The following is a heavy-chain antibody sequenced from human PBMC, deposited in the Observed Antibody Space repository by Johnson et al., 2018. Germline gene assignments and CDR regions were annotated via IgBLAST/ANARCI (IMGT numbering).Heavy chain of an antibody. V-gene: IGHV3-23*04. Sequence: EVQLVESGGGLVQPGGSLRLSCVASGFTFSSYAMSWVRQAPGKRPEWVSDISEGDGSRFYADSVKGRFTISRDNSRNTVYLQMNSLRVEDTALYYCVKDYRVITVPRSHAYDAWGQGTMVTVSS. CDR1: GFTFSSYA. CDR2: ISEGDGSR. CDR3: VKDYRVITVPRSHAYDA. J-gene: IGHJ3*01. D-gene: IGHD3-16*02.